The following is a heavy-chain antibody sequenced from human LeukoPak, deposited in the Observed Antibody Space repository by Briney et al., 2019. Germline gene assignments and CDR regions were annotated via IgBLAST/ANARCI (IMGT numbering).Heavy chain of an antibody. J-gene: IGHJ4*02. CDR2: ISGGGGST. Sequence: GGSLRLSCAASGFTFSTYAMSWVRQAPGKGLEWVSAISGGGGSTNYADSVKGRFTISRDNSKNTLYLQMNSLRAEDTAVYYCARDLGTVAQGGVDYWGQGTLVTVSS. CDR1: GFTFSTYA. V-gene: IGHV3-23*01. CDR3: ARDLGTVAQGGVDY. D-gene: IGHD6-19*01.